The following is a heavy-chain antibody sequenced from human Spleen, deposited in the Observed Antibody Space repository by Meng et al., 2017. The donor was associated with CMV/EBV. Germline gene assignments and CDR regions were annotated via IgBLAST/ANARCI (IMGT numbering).Heavy chain of an antibody. CDR3: ARAEYYNWFDP. D-gene: IGHD1-14*01. Sequence: QGKGHGSGPGLVKPSQTLSLTCTVSGGSMSSGDYFWNWIRQPPGKGLEWIGYIYYSGNTYYNPSLKSRVTISIDTSKNQFSLKLSSVTAADTAVYYCARAEYYNWFDPWGQGTLVTVSS. V-gene: IGHV4-30-4*01. CDR2: IYYSGNT. CDR1: GGSMSSGDYF. J-gene: IGHJ5*02.